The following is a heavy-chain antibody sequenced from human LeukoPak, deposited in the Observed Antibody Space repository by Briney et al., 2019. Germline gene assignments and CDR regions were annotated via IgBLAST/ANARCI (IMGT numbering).Heavy chain of an antibody. J-gene: IGHJ3*02. CDR1: GFTFSSYG. CDR3: AKERSSSWNDAFDM. CDR2: IRYDGSNK. D-gene: IGHD6-13*01. Sequence: GGSLRLSCAASGFTFSSYGMHWVRQAPGKGLEWVAFIRYDGSNKYYADSVKGRFTISRDNSKNTLYLQMNSLRAADTAVYYCAKERSSSWNDAFDMWGQGTMVTVSS. V-gene: IGHV3-30*02.